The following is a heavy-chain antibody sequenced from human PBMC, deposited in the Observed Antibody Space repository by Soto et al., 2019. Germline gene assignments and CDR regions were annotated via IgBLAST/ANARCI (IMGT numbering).Heavy chain of an antibody. CDR3: ARDWNYYDSSGYYHLDY. CDR2: ISSSSSYI. Sequence: GGSLRLSCAASGFTFSGYSMNWVRQAPGNGLEWVSSISSSSSYIYYADSVKGRFTISRDNAKNSLYLQMNSLRAEDTAVYYCARDWNYYDSSGYYHLDYWGQGTLVKVSS. CDR1: GFTFSGYS. J-gene: IGHJ4*02. D-gene: IGHD3-22*01. V-gene: IGHV3-21*01.